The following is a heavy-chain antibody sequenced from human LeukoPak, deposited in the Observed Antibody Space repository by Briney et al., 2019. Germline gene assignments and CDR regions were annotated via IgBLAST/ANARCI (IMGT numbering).Heavy chain of an antibody. D-gene: IGHD2-15*01. CDR2: IYYSGST. CDR1: GGSISGYY. J-gene: IGHJ5*02. Sequence: SETLTLTCTVSGGSISGYYWSWIRQPPGEGLEWIGYIYYSGSTYYNPSLKSRVTISVDTSKNQFSLKLTSVTAADTAVYYCARETRVAATPNWFDPWGQGTLVTVSS. V-gene: IGHV4-59*12. CDR3: ARETRVAATPNWFDP.